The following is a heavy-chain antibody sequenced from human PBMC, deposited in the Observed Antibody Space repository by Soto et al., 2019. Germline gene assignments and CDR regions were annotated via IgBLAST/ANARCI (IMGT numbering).Heavy chain of an antibody. CDR3: ARGDLDTDAFDI. V-gene: IGHV4-59*01. D-gene: IGHD3-16*01. Sequence: QVQLQESGPGLVKPSETLSLTCTVSGGSINSYYYSWFRQPPGQGLEWIGCIYYSGSTNYNPSLRSRVTISVDTSKNQFSLKLSSVTAADTAVYYCARGDLDTDAFDIWGQGTVVTVSS. J-gene: IGHJ3*02. CDR1: GGSINSYY. CDR2: IYYSGST.